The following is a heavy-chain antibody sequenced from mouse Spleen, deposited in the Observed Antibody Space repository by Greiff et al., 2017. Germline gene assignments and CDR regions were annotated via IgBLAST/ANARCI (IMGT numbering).Heavy chain of an antibody. CDR2: IRNKANGYTT. D-gene: IGHD1-1*01. CDR3: ARSYYYGSSPYFAY. Sequence: EVKVVESGGGLVQPGGSLSLSCAASGFTFTDYYMSWVRQPPGKALEWLGFIRNKANGYTTEYSASVKGRFTISRDNSQSILYLQMNALRAEDSATYYCARSYYYGSSPYFAYWGQGTLVTVSA. J-gene: IGHJ3*01. CDR1: GFTFTDYY. V-gene: IGHV7-3*01.